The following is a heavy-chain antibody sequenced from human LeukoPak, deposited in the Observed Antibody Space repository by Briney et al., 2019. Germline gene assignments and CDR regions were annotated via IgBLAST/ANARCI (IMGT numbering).Heavy chain of an antibody. V-gene: IGHV4-61*02. J-gene: IGHJ4*02. D-gene: IGHD5-24*01. Sequence: SETLSLTCTVSGGSISSGSYYWSWIRQPAGKGLEWIGRIYTSGSTNYNPSLKSRVTISVDTSKNQFSLKLSSVTAADTAVYYCARYRRWLQLSRVGWFDYWGQGTLVTVSS. CDR3: ARYRRWLQLSRVGWFDY. CDR1: GGSISSGSYY. CDR2: IYTSGST.